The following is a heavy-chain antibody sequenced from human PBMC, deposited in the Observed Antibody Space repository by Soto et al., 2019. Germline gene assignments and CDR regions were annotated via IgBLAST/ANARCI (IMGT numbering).Heavy chain of an antibody. CDR2: ISYDGSNK. D-gene: IGHD2-2*01. V-gene: IGHV3-30-3*01. CDR3: ARALVVPAAPTYYYYGMDV. J-gene: IGHJ6*02. CDR1: GFTFSSYA. Sequence: QVQLVESGGGVVQPGRSLRLSCAASGFTFSSYAMHWVRQAPGKGLEWVAVISYDGSNKYYADSVKGRFTISRDNPKNTLYLQMNSLRAEDTAVYYCARALVVPAAPTYYYYGMDVWGQGTTVTVSS.